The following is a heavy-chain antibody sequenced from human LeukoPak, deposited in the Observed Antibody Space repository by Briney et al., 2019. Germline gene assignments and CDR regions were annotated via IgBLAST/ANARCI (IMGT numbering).Heavy chain of an antibody. CDR2: IYYSKNT. V-gene: IGHV4-39*01. Sequence: SETLSLTRTVSGGSISSSSAYWGWSRQPPGKGLEWIGSIYYSKNTYYNPSLKSRVTISADTSKNQFSLTLGSVSATDTAVYYCVSPRGFSYGYFDYWGQGTLVTVSS. D-gene: IGHD5-18*01. CDR1: GGSISSSSAY. J-gene: IGHJ4*02. CDR3: VSPRGFSYGYFDY.